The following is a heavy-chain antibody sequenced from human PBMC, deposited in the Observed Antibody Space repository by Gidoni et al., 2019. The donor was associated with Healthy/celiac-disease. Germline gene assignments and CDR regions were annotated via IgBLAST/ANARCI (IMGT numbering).Heavy chain of an antibody. D-gene: IGHD2-21*01. J-gene: IGHJ6*02. CDR2: INHSGST. V-gene: IGHV4-34*01. CDR3: ARGRLRVWWWGSSSYHYYYYGMDV. CDR1: GGSFSGYY. Sequence: QVQLQQWGAGLLKPSETLSLTCAVYGGSFSGYYWSWIRQPPGKGLEWIGEINHSGSTNYNPSLKSRVTIAVDTSKNQFSLKLSSVTAADTAVYYCARGRLRVWWWGSSSYHYYYYGMDVWGQGTTVTVSS.